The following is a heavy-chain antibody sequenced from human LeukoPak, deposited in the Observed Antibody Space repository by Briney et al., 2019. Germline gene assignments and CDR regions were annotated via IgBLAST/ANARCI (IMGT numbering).Heavy chain of an antibody. D-gene: IGHD4-17*01. CDR2: IYYSGST. Sequence: PSETLSLTCTVSGGSISSGSYYWGWIRQPPGKGLEWIGSIYYSGSTYYNPSLKSRVTISVDTSKNQFSLKLSSVTAADTAVYYCARHDYGDYVFDYWGQGTLVTVSS. CDR1: GGSISSGSYY. CDR3: ARHDYGDYVFDY. V-gene: IGHV4-39*01. J-gene: IGHJ4*02.